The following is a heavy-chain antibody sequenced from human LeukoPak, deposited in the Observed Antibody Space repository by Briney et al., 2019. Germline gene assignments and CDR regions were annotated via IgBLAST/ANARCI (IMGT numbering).Heavy chain of an antibody. CDR1: EYTFTSNW. D-gene: IGHD2-2*01. Sequence: GESLNISGKGSEYTFTSNWIGWAGQMPGKGLEWMGIISPGDSDTRYSPSFQGQVALSADKSISTAYLQWSSLKASDTAMYYCARWDIVVVPAAIGAFDIWGQGTMVTVSS. J-gene: IGHJ3*02. V-gene: IGHV5-51*03. CDR3: ARWDIVVVPAAIGAFDI. CDR2: ISPGDSDT.